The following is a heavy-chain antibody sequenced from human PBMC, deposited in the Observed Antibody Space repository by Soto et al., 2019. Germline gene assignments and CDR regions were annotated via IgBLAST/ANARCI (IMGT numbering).Heavy chain of an antibody. CDR2: ISGSGGST. CDR3: AQKERIAARRGNWFDP. D-gene: IGHD6-6*01. CDR1: GFTFSSYA. V-gene: IGHV3-23*01. Sequence: VQLLESGGGLVQPGGSLRLSCAASGFTFSSYAMSWVRQAPGKGLEWVSAISGSGGSTYYADSVKGRFTISRDNSKNTLYLQMNSRTDEDTAVYYCAQKERIAARRGNWFDPWGQGTLVTVSS. J-gene: IGHJ5*02.